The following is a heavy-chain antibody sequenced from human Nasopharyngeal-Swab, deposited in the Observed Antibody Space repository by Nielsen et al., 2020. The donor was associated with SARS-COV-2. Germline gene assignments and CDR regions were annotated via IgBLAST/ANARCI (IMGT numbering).Heavy chain of an antibody. J-gene: IGHJ4*02. CDR2: IFSTGSPI. Sequence: GESLKISCAASGFTFSSYGVSWVRQAPGKGLEWVSIIFSTGSPIYYADSVKGRFTTSRDNFRNTLYLQMNSLRAEDTAVYYCAKMARTMTKYYFDYWGQGALVTVSS. CDR1: GFTFSSYG. D-gene: IGHD4-17*01. CDR3: AKMARTMTKYYFDY. V-gene: IGHV3-23*03.